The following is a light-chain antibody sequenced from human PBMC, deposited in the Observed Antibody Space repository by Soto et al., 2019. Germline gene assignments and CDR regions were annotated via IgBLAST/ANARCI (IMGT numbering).Light chain of an antibody. J-gene: IGKJ4*01. CDR2: DAS. V-gene: IGKV1-33*01. CDR1: QDIRNY. Sequence: DIQMTQSPSSLSASVGDRVTITCQASQDIRNYLNWYQQKPGKAPNLLIYDASNLRAGVPSRFSGSGSGTEFTFTISSLKPEDIATYYCQQYDHLPPLSFGGGTKVEIK. CDR3: QQYDHLPPLS.